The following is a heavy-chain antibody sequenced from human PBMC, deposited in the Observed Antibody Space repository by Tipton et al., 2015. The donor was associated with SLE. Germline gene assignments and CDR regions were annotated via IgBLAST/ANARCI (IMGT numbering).Heavy chain of an antibody. Sequence: TLSLTCAVYGGSFSGYYWSWIRQPPGKGLEWIGEINHSGSTNYNPSLKSRVTISVDTSKNQFSLKLSSVTAADTAVYYCARGWTVAGYFQHWGRGTLVTVSS. D-gene: IGHD3/OR15-3a*01. CDR2: INHSGST. CDR3: ARGWTVAGYFQH. J-gene: IGHJ1*01. V-gene: IGHV4-34*01. CDR1: GGSFSGYY.